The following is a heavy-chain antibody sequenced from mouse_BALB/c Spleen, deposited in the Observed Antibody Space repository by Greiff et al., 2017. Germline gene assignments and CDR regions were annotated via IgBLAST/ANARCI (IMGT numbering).Heavy chain of an antibody. CDR2: IDPANGNT. V-gene: IGHV14-3*02. D-gene: IGHD2-14*01. CDR1: GFNIKDTY. J-gene: IGHJ4*01. CDR3: AAYYRYDEDAMDY. Sequence: VQLQQSGAELVKPGASVKLSCTASGFNIKDTYMHWVKQRPEQGLEWIGRIDPANGNTKYDPKFQGKATITADTSSNTAYLQLSSLTSEDTAVYYCAAYYRYDEDAMDYWGQGTSVTVSS.